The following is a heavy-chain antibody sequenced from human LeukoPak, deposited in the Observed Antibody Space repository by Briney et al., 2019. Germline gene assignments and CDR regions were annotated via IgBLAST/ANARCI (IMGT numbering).Heavy chain of an antibody. V-gene: IGHV3-48*03. CDR3: AGGPTTRNLDY. D-gene: IGHD1-1*01. J-gene: IGHJ4*02. CDR1: GFTFSSYE. CDR2: ISSSGTTI. Sequence: GGSLRLSCAASGFTFSSYEMNWVRQAPGKGLEWVSYISSSGTTIYHADSVKGRSTISRDNAKNSLYLQMNSLRAEDAGLYYCAGGPTTRNLDYWGQGSLVTVSS.